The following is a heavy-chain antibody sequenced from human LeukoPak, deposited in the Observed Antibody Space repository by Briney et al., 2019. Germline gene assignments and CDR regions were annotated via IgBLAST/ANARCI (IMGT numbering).Heavy chain of an antibody. V-gene: IGHV5-51*01. D-gene: IGHD2-2*01. Sequence: PGESLKISCKGSGDTFATSWIGWVRQLPGKGLEWMGVIYPGDSRTRYSPSFQGQVTISADRSINTAYLQWSSLKASDTAMYHCGRRKFTSPWSDPWGQGTLVTVSS. CDR2: IYPGDSRT. CDR1: GDTFATSW. J-gene: IGHJ5*02. CDR3: GRRKFTSPWSDP.